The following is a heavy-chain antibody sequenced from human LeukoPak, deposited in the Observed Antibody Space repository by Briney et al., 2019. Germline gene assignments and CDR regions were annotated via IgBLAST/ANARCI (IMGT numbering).Heavy chain of an antibody. CDR1: EFTISNYW. Sequence: WGSLRLSCAASEFTISNYWMNWVRQAPGKGLEWLANIRRGGSEEYYVDSVKGRFTISRDNTKNSLYLQMNSLRVEDTAVYYCARALIAADNYWGQGTLVTVSS. D-gene: IGHD6-6*01. CDR2: IRRGGSEE. J-gene: IGHJ4*02. V-gene: IGHV3-7*04. CDR3: ARALIAADNY.